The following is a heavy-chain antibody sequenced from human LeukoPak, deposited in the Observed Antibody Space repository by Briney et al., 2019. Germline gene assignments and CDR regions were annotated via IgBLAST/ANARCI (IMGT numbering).Heavy chain of an antibody. CDR3: ARAWNGFDY. CDR1: GGSISSYY. D-gene: IGHD1-1*01. CDR2: IYYSGST. V-gene: IGHV4-59*12. Sequence: PSETLSLTCTVSGGSISSYYWSWIRQPPGKGLEWIGYIYYSGSTNYNPSLKSRVTMSVDTSKNQFSLKLSSVTAADTAVYYCARAWNGFDYWGQGTLVTVSS. J-gene: IGHJ4*02.